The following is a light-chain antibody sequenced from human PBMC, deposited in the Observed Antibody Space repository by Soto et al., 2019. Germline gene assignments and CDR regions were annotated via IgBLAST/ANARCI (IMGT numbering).Light chain of an antibody. J-gene: IGKJ2*01. CDR3: QQGHNWPLT. Sequence: EIVMTQSPATLSVSPGERATLSCSASQSLSTELAWYQQKPGQPPRLLIYSASTRATGVPARFTGSGSGSEFTLTISGLQSEDFAVYYCQQGHNWPLTFGQGTRLEI. V-gene: IGKV3-15*01. CDR2: SAS. CDR1: QSLSTE.